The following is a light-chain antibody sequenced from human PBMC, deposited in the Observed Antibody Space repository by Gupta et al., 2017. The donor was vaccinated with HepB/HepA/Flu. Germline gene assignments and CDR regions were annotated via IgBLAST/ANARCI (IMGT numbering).Light chain of an antibody. V-gene: IGKV3-15*01. CDR3: QQYNNWPPIT. Sequence: ETVMTQSPATLSVSPGEGAALSCRASQSVGSKLAWYQQKPGQAPRLLIYGASTRATGIPARFSGSGYGTEFTLTISSLQSEDFAVYYCQQYNNWPPITFGQGTRLDIK. CDR2: GAS. J-gene: IGKJ5*01. CDR1: QSVGSK.